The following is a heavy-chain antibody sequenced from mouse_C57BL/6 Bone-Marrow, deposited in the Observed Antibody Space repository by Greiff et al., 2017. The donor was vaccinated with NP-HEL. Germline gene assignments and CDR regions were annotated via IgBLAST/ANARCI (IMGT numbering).Heavy chain of an antibody. CDR2: IWSDGST. Sequence: VQLVESGPGLVAPSQSLSITCTVSGFSLTSYGVHWVRQPPGKGLEWLVVIWSDGSTTYNSALKSRLSISKDNSKSQVFLKMNSLQTDDTAMYYCARHDYGSSYVNAMDYWGQGTSVTVSS. D-gene: IGHD1-1*01. CDR3: ARHDYGSSYVNAMDY. V-gene: IGHV2-6-1*01. J-gene: IGHJ4*01. CDR1: GFSLTSYG.